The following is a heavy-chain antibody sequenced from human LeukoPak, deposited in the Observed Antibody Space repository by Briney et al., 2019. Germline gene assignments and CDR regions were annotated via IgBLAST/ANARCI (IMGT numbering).Heavy chain of an antibody. CDR2: IWYDGSNK. CDR3: ARDFSYGSGSYYYYYGTDV. V-gene: IGHV3-33*01. CDR1: GFTFSSYG. J-gene: IGHJ6*04. D-gene: IGHD3-10*01. Sequence: GGSLRLSCAASGFTFSSYGMHWVRQAPGKGLEWVAVIWYDGSNKYYADSVKGRFTISRDNSKNTLYLQMNSLRAEDTAVYYCARDFSYGSGSYYYYYGTDVWGKGTTVTVSS.